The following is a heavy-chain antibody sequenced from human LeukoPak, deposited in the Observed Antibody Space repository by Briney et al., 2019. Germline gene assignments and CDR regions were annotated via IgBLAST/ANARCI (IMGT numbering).Heavy chain of an antibody. CDR2: IYYSGST. Sequence: PSETLSLTCTVSGGSISSYYWSWIRQPAGKGLEWIGYIYYSGSTNYNPSLKSRVTISVDTSKNQFSLKLSSVTAADTAVYYCARVENSSGWSEGYYYYGMDVWGQGTTVTVSS. J-gene: IGHJ6*02. D-gene: IGHD6-19*01. V-gene: IGHV4-59*01. CDR1: GGSISSYY. CDR3: ARVENSSGWSEGYYYYGMDV.